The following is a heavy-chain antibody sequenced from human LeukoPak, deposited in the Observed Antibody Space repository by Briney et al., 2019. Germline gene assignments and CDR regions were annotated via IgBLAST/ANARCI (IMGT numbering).Heavy chain of an antibody. Sequence: PGGSLRLSCAASGFTVRRNYMTWVRQAPGPGLHWVSVIYSGGSTDYAASVKGRFSISRDNSKNTVTLQMNSLRAEDTAVYYCASGSKDDYYYGIDVWGHGTTVTVSS. CDR1: GFTVRRNY. D-gene: IGHD5-24*01. CDR2: IYSGGST. CDR3: ASGSKDDYYYGIDV. V-gene: IGHV3-53*01. J-gene: IGHJ6*02.